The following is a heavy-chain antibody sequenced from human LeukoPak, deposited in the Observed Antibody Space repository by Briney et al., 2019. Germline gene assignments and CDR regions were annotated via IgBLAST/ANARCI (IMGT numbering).Heavy chain of an antibody. V-gene: IGHV4-59*12. CDR2: IYYSGST. J-gene: IGHJ4*02. CDR3: ARVFSVAGTFDY. CDR1: GGSISSYY. Sequence: SETLSLTCTVSGGSISSYYWSWIRQPPGKELNWIGYIYYSGSTNYNPSLKSRVTMPVDTSKSQFSLNLSSVTDADTAVYYCARVFSVAGTFDYWGQGTLVTVSS. D-gene: IGHD6-19*01.